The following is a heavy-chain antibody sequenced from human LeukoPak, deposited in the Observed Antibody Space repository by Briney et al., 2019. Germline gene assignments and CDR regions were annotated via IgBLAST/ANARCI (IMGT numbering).Heavy chain of an antibody. J-gene: IGHJ5*02. V-gene: IGHV3-33*01. D-gene: IGHD3-3*01. CDR3: ARDRAIFGVAPNARLNWFDP. CDR2: IWYDGSNK. CDR1: GFTFSSYG. Sequence: PGRSLRLSCAASGFTFSSYGMHWVRQAPGKGLEWVAVIWYDGSNKYYADSVKGRFTISRDNSKNTLYLQMNSLRAEDTAVYYCARDRAIFGVAPNARLNWFDPWGQGTLVTVSS.